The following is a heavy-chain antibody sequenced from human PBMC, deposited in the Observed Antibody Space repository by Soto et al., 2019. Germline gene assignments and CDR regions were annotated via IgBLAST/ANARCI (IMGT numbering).Heavy chain of an antibody. CDR1: GFICGSYD. D-gene: IGHD2-8*02. J-gene: IGHJ3*02. V-gene: IGHV3-23*01. CDR3: AKATATGGGAFDI. Sequence: GGSLRLSCAAPGFICGSYDMSWVRQAPGKGLEWVSTILVDGRTFYVDSVKGRFTISRDSSQNTVYLQMNSLTAGDTALYYCAKATATGGGAFDICGQGTKVTVSS. CDR2: ILVDGRT.